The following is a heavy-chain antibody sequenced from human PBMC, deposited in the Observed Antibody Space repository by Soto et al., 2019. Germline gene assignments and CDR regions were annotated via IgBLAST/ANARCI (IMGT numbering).Heavy chain of an antibody. CDR1: GYNRTELS. J-gene: IGHJ4*02. CDR3: ATGSPPPRLGIDY. CDR2: FDPEDGET. Sequence: ASVNFCCKVSGYNRTELSMHWVRRARGKGLEWMGGFDPEDGETIYAQKFQGRVTMTEDTSTDTAYMELSSLRSEDTALYYCATGSPPPRLGIDYWRQGILVTVSS. D-gene: IGHD3-16*01. V-gene: IGHV1-24*01.